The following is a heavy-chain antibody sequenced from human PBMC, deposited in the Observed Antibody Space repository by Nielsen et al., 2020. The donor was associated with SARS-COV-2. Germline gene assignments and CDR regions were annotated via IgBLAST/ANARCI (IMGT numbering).Heavy chain of an antibody. J-gene: IGHJ6*02. D-gene: IGHD3-9*01. CDR3: AKDPTYYDILTGYYYYYGMDV. V-gene: IGHV3-48*01. Sequence: WIRQPPGKGLEWVSYISSSSSTIYYADSVKGRFTISRDNSKNTLYLQMNSLRAEDTAVYYCAKDPTYYDILTGYYYYYGMDVWGQGTTVTVSS. CDR2: ISSSSSTI.